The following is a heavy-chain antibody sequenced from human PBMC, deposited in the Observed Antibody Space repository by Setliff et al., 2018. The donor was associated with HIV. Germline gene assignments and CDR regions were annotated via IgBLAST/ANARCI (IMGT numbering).Heavy chain of an antibody. Sequence: PGESLKISCKSSGYSFTNYWVGWVRQMPGKGLEWMAIIYPGDSDTKYSPSFQGQVIISADKSISTAYLQWSSLQASDTAMYYCARYGSNSAFDFWGQGTLVTVSS. J-gene: IGHJ4*02. CDR3: ARYGSNSAFDF. CDR2: IYPGDSDT. V-gene: IGHV5-51*01. D-gene: IGHD4-4*01. CDR1: GYSFTNYW.